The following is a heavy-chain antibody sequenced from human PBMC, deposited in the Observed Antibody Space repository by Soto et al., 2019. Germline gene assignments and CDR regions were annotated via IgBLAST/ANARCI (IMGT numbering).Heavy chain of an antibody. CDR3: ARDPRRSGGRPSLGPPNYYYYYGMDV. CDR2: ISAYNGNT. V-gene: IGHV1-18*01. J-gene: IGHJ6*02. Sequence: QVQLVQSGAEVKKPGASVKVSCKASGYTFTSYGISWVRQAPGQGLEWMGWISAYNGNTNYAQKLQGRVTMTTDTSTSTAYMELRSLRSDDTAVYYCARDPRRSGGRPSLGPPNYYYYYGMDVWGQGTTVTVSS. CDR1: GYTFTSYG. D-gene: IGHD2-15*01.